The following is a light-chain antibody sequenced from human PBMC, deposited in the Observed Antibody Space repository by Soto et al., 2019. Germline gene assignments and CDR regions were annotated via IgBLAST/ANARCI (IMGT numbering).Light chain of an antibody. CDR2: KAS. J-gene: IGKJ5*01. CDR3: QQYNSYSRA. V-gene: IGKV1-5*03. CDR1: QTISSW. Sequence: DIQMTQSASALSGSVGDRVTITCRASQTISSWLAWYQQKPGKAPKLLIYKASSLESGVPSRFSGSGFGTEFTLTISSLQPDDFATYYCQQYNSYSRAFGQGTRLEIK.